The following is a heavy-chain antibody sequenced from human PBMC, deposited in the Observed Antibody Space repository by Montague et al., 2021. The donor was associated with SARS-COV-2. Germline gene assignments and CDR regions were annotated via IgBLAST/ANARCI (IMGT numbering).Heavy chain of an antibody. Sequence: ETLSLTCVVSGGSISSINWWSWVRQPPGKGLEWIGEIYHSGSTNYNPSLKSRVIISVDKSKNQFSLKLSSVTAADTAVYCCARTGYSSGWHSFDYWGQGTLVTVSP. V-gene: IGHV4-4*01. CDR3: ARTGYSSGWHSFDY. CDR2: IYHSGST. D-gene: IGHD6-19*01. J-gene: IGHJ4*02. CDR1: GGSISSINW.